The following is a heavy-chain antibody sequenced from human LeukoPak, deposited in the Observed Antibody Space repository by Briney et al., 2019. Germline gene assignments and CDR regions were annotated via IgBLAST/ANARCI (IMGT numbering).Heavy chain of an antibody. CDR3: ARGLSSIAARQSDY. J-gene: IGHJ4*02. CDR2: INHSGST. V-gene: IGHV4-34*01. D-gene: IGHD6-6*01. CDR1: GGSFSGYY. Sequence: SETLSLTWAVYGGSFSGYYWSWIRQPPGKGLEWIGEINHSGSTNYNPSLKSRVTISVDTSKNQFSLKLSSVTAADTAVYYCARGLSSIAARQSDYWGQGTLVTVSS.